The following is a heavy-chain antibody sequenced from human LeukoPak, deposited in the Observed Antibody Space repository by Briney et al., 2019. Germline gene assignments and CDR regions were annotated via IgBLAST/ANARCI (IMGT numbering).Heavy chain of an antibody. CDR1: GFTFNTYA. D-gene: IGHD5-12*01. V-gene: IGHV3-21*06. CDR3: ARSTGGYDFGYYFDY. J-gene: IGHJ4*02. CDR2: ITSSSGYI. Sequence: PGGSLRLSCAASGFTFNTYAMNWVRLAPGKGLEWVSSITSSSGYIYSADSMRGRFTISRDNAKNSLYLQMSSLRAEGTGVYYCARSTGGYDFGYYFDYWGQGTLVTVSS.